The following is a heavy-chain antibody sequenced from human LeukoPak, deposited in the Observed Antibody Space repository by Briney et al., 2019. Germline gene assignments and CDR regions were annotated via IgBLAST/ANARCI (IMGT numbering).Heavy chain of an antibody. V-gene: IGHV1-69*04. CDR1: GGTFSSYA. CDR2: IIPIFGIA. CDR3: ARDEYCGGDCYFWFDP. D-gene: IGHD2-21*02. J-gene: IGHJ5*02. Sequence: GAAVKVSCKAPGGTFSSYAISWVRQAPGQGLEWMGRIIPIFGIANYAQKFQGRVTITADKSTSTAYMELSSLRTEDTAVYYCARDEYCGGDCYFWFDPWGQGTLVTVSS.